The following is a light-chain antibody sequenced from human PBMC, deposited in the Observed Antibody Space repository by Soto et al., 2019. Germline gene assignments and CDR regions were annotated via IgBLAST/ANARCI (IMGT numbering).Light chain of an antibody. CDR2: DAS. Sequence: DIQMTQSPSTLSASVGDRVTITCRASQSISSWLAWYQQKPGKAPKLLIYDASSLESGVSSRFSGSGSGTEFTLTISSLQPDDFATYYCQQYEIYGGFDQGTKVEIK. V-gene: IGKV1-5*01. J-gene: IGKJ1*01. CDR3: QQYEIYGG. CDR1: QSISSW.